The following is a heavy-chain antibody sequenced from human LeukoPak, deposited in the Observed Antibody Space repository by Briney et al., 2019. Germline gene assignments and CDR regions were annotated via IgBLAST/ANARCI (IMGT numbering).Heavy chain of an antibody. CDR2: INSDGSST. D-gene: IGHD6-13*01. V-gene: IGHV3-74*01. J-gene: IGHJ4*02. CDR3: ARVRMAATEGPFDY. Sequence: QPGGSLRLSCAASGFTFSSHWMHWVRQAPGKGLVWVSRINSDGSSTSYADSVKGRFTISRDNAKNTLYLQMNSLRVEDTAVYYCARVRMAATEGPFDYWGQGTLVTVSS. CDR1: GFTFSSHW.